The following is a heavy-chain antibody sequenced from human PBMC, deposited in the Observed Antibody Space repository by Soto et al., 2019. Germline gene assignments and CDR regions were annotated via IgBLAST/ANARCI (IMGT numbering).Heavy chain of an antibody. CDR2: IYYSGST. CDR3: ARASTFFGVADDGFDI. D-gene: IGHD3-3*01. V-gene: IGHV4-59*01. Sequence: QVQLQESGPGLVKPSETLSLTCTVSGGSISSYYWSWIRQPPGKGLEWIGYIYYSGSTNYNPSLKSRVTISVDKSKNQFSLKLSSVPAADTAVYYCARASTFFGVADDGFDIWGQRTMVRVCS. CDR1: GGSISSYY. J-gene: IGHJ3*02.